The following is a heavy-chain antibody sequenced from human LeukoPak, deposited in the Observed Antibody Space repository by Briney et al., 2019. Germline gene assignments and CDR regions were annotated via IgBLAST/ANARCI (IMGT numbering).Heavy chain of an antibody. CDR2: INRNSGAR. D-gene: IGHD2-15*01. CDR1: GYTFSGYY. CDR3: ARDGAYCGGGNCYPGNWFDP. J-gene: IGHJ5*02. Sequence: ASLKLSCTASGYTFSGYYMNWVRQAPGKGLEWVGWINRNSGARNYAHMLKGRVTMTRDTSISTAYTELSRLSSDDTAVYYCARDGAYCGGGNCYPGNWFDPWGQGTLVTVSS. V-gene: IGHV1-2*02.